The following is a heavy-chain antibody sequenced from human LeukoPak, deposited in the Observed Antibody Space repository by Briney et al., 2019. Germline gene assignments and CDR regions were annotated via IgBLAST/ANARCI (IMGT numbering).Heavy chain of an antibody. Sequence: PSETLSLTCTVSGGSISSSSYYWGWIRQPPGKGLEWIGSIHHSGSAYCNPSLNSRVTISVDTSKNQFSLNLSSVTAADTAVYYCARMRYTYGYNFDYWGQGTLVTVSS. J-gene: IGHJ4*02. CDR2: IHHSGSA. D-gene: IGHD5-18*01. CDR3: ARMRYTYGYNFDY. V-gene: IGHV4-39*07. CDR1: GGSISSSSYY.